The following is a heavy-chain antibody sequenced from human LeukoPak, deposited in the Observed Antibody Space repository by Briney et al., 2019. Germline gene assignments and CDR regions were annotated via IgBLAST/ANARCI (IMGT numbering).Heavy chain of an antibody. CDR1: RFTFNSFD. D-gene: IGHD3-10*01. Sequence: PGVSLRLSCAASRFTFNSFDMHWVRQAPGKGREGVADIRYDGSNKNYADSVKGRFTIYRDNSKNTLDLQMNSLRAEDAAVSFCAKGIRVVRIVMEYYFDYWGQGTLVTVSS. CDR3: AKGIRVVRIVMEYYFDY. J-gene: IGHJ4*02. V-gene: IGHV3-33*06. CDR2: IRYDGSNK.